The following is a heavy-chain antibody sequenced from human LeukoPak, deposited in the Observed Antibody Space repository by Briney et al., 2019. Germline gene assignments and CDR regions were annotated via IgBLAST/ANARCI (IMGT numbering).Heavy chain of an antibody. V-gene: IGHV3-15*01. CDR1: GFIFNNAW. Sequence: GGSLRLSCAASGFIFNNAWMSWVRLAPGKGLEWVGRIKNKADGGTTDHAAPVKGRFTISRDDSKNTLYLQMNSLKTEDTAVYYCTTSGTPFQYWGQGTLVTVSS. D-gene: IGHD3-10*01. CDR3: TTSGTPFQY. CDR2: IKNKADGGTT. J-gene: IGHJ4*02.